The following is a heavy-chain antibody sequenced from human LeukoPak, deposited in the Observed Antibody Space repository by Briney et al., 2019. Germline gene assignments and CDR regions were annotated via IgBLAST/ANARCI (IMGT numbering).Heavy chain of an antibody. J-gene: IGHJ5*02. CDR2: ISGSGGST. CDR1: GFTFSSYA. D-gene: IGHD6-13*01. V-gene: IGHV3-23*01. Sequence: PGGSLRLSCAASGFTFSSYAMSWVRQAPGKGLEWVSAISGSGGSTYYADSVKGRFTIYRDNSKNALYLQMNSLRAEDTAVYYCAKDPGSSPNWFDPWGQGTLVTVSS. CDR3: AKDPGSSPNWFDP.